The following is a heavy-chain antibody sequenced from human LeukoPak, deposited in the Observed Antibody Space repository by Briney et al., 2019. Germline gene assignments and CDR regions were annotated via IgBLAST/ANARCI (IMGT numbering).Heavy chain of an antibody. Sequence: PSETLSLTCTVSGGSISSYYWSWIRQPPGKGLEWIGYIYTSGSTNYNPSLKSRVTISVDTSKNQFSLKLGSVTAADTAVYYCARQRGGSWFDPWGQGTLVTVSS. CDR1: GGSISSYY. D-gene: IGHD3-10*01. V-gene: IGHV4-4*09. CDR3: ARQRGGSWFDP. J-gene: IGHJ5*02. CDR2: IYTSGST.